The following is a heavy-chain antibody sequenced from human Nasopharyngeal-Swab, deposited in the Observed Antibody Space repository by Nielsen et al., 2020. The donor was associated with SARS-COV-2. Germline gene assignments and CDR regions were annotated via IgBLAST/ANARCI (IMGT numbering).Heavy chain of an antibody. Sequence: WIRQPPGKGLEWVGRIKSKTDGGTTDYAAPMKGRFTISRDDSKNTLYLQMNGLKTEDTAVYYCTTVRFHCSSTSCYRWFDPWGQGTLVTVSS. CDR2: IKSKTDGGTT. V-gene: IGHV3-15*01. CDR3: TTVRFHCSSTSCYRWFDP. D-gene: IGHD2-2*01. J-gene: IGHJ5*02.